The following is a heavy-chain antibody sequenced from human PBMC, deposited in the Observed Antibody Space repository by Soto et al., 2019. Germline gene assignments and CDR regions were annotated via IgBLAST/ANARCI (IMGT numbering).Heavy chain of an antibody. CDR1: GYVFSSYR. V-gene: IGHV3-21*01. J-gene: IGHJ5*02. CDR3: ARDANVEVTGDWFDP. Sequence: GSLRLSCAGSGYVFSSYRMNWVRQAPGKGLEWVSSISSAGSFTYYTDSVKGRFTISRDNAKNSLFLQMNSLRAEDTAVYYCARDANVEVTGDWFDPWGQGTLVTVSS. CDR2: ISSAGSFT. D-gene: IGHD2-2*01.